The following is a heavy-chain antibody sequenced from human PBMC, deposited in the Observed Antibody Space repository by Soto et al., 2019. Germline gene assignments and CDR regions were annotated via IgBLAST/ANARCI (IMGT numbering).Heavy chain of an antibody. Sequence: SGGSLRLSCAASGFTFSSYEMNWVRQAPGKGLEWVSYISSSGSTIYYADSVKGRFTISRDNAKNSLYLQMNSLRAEDTAVYYCARGMSSFLDYWGQGTLVTVSS. D-gene: IGHD6-13*01. CDR3: ARGMSSFLDY. CDR1: GFTFSSYE. CDR2: ISSSGSTI. J-gene: IGHJ4*02. V-gene: IGHV3-48*03.